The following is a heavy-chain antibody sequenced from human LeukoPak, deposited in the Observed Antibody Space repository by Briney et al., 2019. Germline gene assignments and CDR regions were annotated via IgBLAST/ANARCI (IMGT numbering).Heavy chain of an antibody. CDR3: ARGHYYGSGEYNWFDP. D-gene: IGHD3-10*01. CDR1: GGAFNSGGYS. CDR2: IYDSGST. V-gene: IGHV4-30-2*01. Sequence: PSETLSLTCAVSGGAFNSGGYSWSWIRQPPGQGLEWIGCIYDSGSTYYNPSLKSRVTISVDRSKNQFSLKLTSVTAADTAVYYCARGHYYGSGEYNWFDPWGQGTLVTVSS. J-gene: IGHJ5*02.